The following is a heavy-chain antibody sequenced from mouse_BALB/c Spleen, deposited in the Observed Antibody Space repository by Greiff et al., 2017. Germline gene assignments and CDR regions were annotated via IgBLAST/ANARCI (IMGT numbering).Heavy chain of an antibody. CDR2: IYPGNSDT. D-gene: IGHD4-1*01. Sequence: EVQLKESGTVLARPGASVKMSCKASGYTFTSYWMHWVKQRPGQGLEWIGAIYPGNSDTSYNQKFKGKAKLTAVTSTSTAYMELSSLTNEDSAVYYCTSRSGTRNYFDYWGQGTTLTVSS. V-gene: IGHV1-5*01. CDR1: GYTFTSYW. J-gene: IGHJ2*01. CDR3: TSRSGTRNYFDY.